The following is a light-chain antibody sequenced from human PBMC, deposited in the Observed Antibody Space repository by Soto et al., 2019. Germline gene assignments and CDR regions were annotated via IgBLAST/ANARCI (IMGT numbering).Light chain of an antibody. CDR1: QSIGRN. J-gene: IGKJ5*01. Sequence: DIQMTQSPASLSASVGDRVTISCRASQSIGRNLNWYQQKPGKAPTLLMFTSSNLQSGVPSRFSGSGSGTDFILTISSLQPEDFAVYYCQQRSDWPLTFGQGTRLE. V-gene: IGKV1-39*01. CDR3: QQRSDWPLT. CDR2: TSS.